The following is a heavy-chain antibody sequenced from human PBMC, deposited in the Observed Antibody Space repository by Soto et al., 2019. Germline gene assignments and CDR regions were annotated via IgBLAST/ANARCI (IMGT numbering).Heavy chain of an antibody. CDR3: ARDLDSGSYYFDY. V-gene: IGHV1-18*04. D-gene: IGHD1-26*01. CDR2: ISAYTGKT. CDR1: GYTFSSYG. Sequence: QVQLVQSGAEVKKPGASLKVSCKASGYTFSSYGISWVRQAPGQGLEWMGWISAYTGKTNYAQKLQGRVTMTTDTSTSTAYMEVRSLRSYDTAVYYCARDLDSGSYYFDYWGQGTLVTVSS. J-gene: IGHJ4*02.